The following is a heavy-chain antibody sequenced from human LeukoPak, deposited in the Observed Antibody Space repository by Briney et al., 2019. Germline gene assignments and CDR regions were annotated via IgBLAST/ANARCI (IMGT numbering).Heavy chain of an antibody. CDR1: GFTLTNAW. J-gene: IGHJ4*02. CDR2: IKSKTDGGTT. CDR3: TTAQWLGAH. Sequence: PGGSLRLSCAASGFTLTNAWMHWVRQAPGKGLEWVGRIKSKTDGGTTDCAAPVKGRFAISRDDSDNTLSLQMNSLKTEDTAVYYCTTAQWLGAHWGQGTLVTVSS. V-gene: IGHV3-15*01. D-gene: IGHD6-19*01.